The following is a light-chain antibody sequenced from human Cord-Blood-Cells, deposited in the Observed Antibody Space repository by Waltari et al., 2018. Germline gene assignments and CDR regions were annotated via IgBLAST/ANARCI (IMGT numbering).Light chain of an antibody. Sequence: DIQMTQSPSTLSASVGDRVTITGRASQSLTSWLAWYQQKQGKAPKLLIYDASSLESAVPSRFSSSGCCTAFSLTIISLQPDDVAAFCHRYNSYTRGYTFGQGTKLEIK. CDR3: HRYNSYTRGYT. CDR2: DAS. CDR1: QSLTSW. J-gene: IGKJ2*01. V-gene: IGKV1-5*01.